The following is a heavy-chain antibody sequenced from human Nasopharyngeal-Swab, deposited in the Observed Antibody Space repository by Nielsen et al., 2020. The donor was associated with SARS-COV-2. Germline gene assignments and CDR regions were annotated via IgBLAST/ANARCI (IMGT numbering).Heavy chain of an antibody. Sequence: WVRQAPGQGLEWLGGIIPLFEKTDYAQRFQGRVTFTADESTTTAYMELSSLGSEDTAVYYCAREGEEDDGTGWTQGGYFDLWGQGTQVTVSS. CDR3: AREGEEDDGTGWTQGGYFDL. V-gene: IGHV1-69*01. CDR2: IIPLFEKT. J-gene: IGHJ4*02. D-gene: IGHD3/OR15-3a*01.